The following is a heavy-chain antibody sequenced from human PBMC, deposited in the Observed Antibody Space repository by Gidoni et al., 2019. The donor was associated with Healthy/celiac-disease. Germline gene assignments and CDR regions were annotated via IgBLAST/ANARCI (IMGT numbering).Heavy chain of an antibody. J-gene: IGHJ5*02. D-gene: IGHD6-13*01. CDR3: ARDRRPGIAAAGTQVAGFDP. CDR2: IYTIGST. Sequence: QVQLQESGPGLVKPSQTLSLTCTVSGGSISRGSYFWSWNRQPAGKGLEWIGRIYTIGSTNYNPSLKSRVTMSVDTSKNQFSLKLSSVTAADTAVYYCARDRRPGIAAAGTQVAGFDPWGQGTLVTVSS. CDR1: GGSISRGSYF. V-gene: IGHV4-61*02.